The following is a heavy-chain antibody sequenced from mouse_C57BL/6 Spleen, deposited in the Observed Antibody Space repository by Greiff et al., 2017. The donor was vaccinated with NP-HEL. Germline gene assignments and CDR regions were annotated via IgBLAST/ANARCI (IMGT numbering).Heavy chain of an antibody. Sequence: EVKVVESEGGLVQPGSSMKLSCTASGFTFSDYYMAWVRQVPEKGLEWVANINYDGSSTYYLDSLKSRFIISRDNAKNILYLQMSSLKSEDTATYYCARALIYYYGSSSFDVWGTGTTVTVSS. CDR1: GFTFSDYY. V-gene: IGHV5-16*01. CDR2: INYDGSST. D-gene: IGHD1-1*01. J-gene: IGHJ1*03. CDR3: ARALIYYYGSSSFDV.